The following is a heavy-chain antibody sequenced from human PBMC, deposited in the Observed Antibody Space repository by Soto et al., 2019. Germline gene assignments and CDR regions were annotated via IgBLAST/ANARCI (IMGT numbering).Heavy chain of an antibody. CDR1: GGSFSGYY. CDR2: INHSGST. V-gene: IGHV4-34*01. Sequence: SETLSLTCTVYGGSFSGYYWSWIRQPPGKGLEWIGEINHSGSTNYNPSLKSRVTISVDTSKNQFSLKLSSVTAADTAVYYCARVPWWELLFGWFDPWGQGTLVTVSS. J-gene: IGHJ5*02. CDR3: ARVPWWELLFGWFDP. D-gene: IGHD1-26*01.